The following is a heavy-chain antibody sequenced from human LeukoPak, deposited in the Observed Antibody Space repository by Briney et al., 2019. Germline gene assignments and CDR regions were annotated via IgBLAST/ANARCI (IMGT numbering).Heavy chain of an antibody. CDR2: ISYDGSNK. CDR3: ARGSVTGHDNVFDY. J-gene: IGHJ4*02. D-gene: IGHD3-9*01. CDR1: GFTFSSYG. Sequence: QPGGSLRLSCAASGFTFSSYGMHWVRQAPGKGLEWVAVISYDGSNKYYADSVKGRFTISRDNSKNTLYLQMNSLRAEDTAVYYCARGSVTGHDNVFDYWGQGTLVTVSS. V-gene: IGHV3-30*03.